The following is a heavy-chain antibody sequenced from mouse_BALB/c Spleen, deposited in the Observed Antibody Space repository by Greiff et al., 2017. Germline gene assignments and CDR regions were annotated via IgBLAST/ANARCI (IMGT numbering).Heavy chain of an antibody. Sequence: EVQVVESGGGLVKPGGSLKLSCAASGFTFSSYAMSWVRQSPEKRLEWVAEISSGGSYTYYPDTVTGRFTISRDNAKNTLYLDMSSLRSEDTAMYYCARGGNPFAYWGQGTLVTVSA. J-gene: IGHJ3*01. CDR1: GFTFSSYA. V-gene: IGHV5-9-4*01. D-gene: IGHD2-1*01. CDR3: ARGGNPFAY. CDR2: ISSGGSYT.